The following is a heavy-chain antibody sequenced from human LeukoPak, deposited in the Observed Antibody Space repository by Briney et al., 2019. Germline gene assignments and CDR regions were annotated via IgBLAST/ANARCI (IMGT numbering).Heavy chain of an antibody. J-gene: IGHJ4*02. D-gene: IGHD3-3*01. CDR2: ISASGSAT. V-gene: IGHV3-23*01. CDR3: AKDLYLRDFWSGYLDY. CDR1: GFIFSNYG. Sequence: GGSLRLSCAASGFIFSNYGMNWVRQAPGKGLEWVAAISASGSATSYADSVRGRFTISRDNSKSTTYLQMNSLRAEDTAVSYCAKDLYLRDFWSGYLDYWGQGIPVTVSS.